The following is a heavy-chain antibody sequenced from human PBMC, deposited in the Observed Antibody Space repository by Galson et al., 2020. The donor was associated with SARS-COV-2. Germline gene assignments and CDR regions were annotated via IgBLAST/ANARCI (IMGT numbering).Heavy chain of an antibody. J-gene: IGHJ6*02. D-gene: IGHD3-10*01. CDR1: GFTFSSYS. CDR2: ISSSSYI. CDR3: ASLFGFGEFKNEKYYYYYGMDV. Sequence: PGGSLRLSCAASGFTFSSYSMNWVRQAPGKGLEWVSSISSSSYIYYADSVKGRFTISRDNAKNSLYLQMNSLRAEDTAVYYCASLFGFGEFKNEKYYYYYGMDVWGQGTTVTVSS. V-gene: IGHV3-21*01.